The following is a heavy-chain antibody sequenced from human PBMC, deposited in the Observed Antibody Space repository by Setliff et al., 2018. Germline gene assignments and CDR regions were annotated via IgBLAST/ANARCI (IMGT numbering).Heavy chain of an antibody. CDR1: GDTFVSYY. CDR3: ARDVTGTYNGRLEY. CDR2: IKPGIDTA. V-gene: IGHV1-46*01. J-gene: IGHJ4*02. Sequence: VASVKVSCKTSGDTFVSYYVHWVRQAPGQGLEWMGLIKPGIDTATYAQKFQGRVTMTRDTSAKIVFMELNGLRSDDTAVYYCARDVTGTYNGRLEYWGLGTLVTVS. D-gene: IGHD1-1*01.